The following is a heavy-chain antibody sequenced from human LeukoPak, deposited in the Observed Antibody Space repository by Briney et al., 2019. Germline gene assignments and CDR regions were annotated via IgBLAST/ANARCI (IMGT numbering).Heavy chain of an antibody. D-gene: IGHD3-22*01. CDR2: IYHSGST. V-gene: IGHV4-34*01. CDR3: ARGPRPLYYYDSSGWDAFDI. Sequence: SETLSLTCAVYGGSFSDNYWTWIRQPPGKGLEWIGEIYHSGSTNYNPSLKSRVTISVDTSKNQFSLKLSSVTAADTAVYYCARGPRPLYYYDSSGWDAFDIWGQGTMVTVSS. CDR1: GGSFSDNY. J-gene: IGHJ3*02.